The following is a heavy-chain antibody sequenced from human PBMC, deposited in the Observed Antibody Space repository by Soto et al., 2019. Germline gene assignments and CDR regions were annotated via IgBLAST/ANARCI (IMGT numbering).Heavy chain of an antibody. J-gene: IGHJ3*02. CDR1: GFTFNNYD. V-gene: IGHV3-30*18. CDR3: AKVLGMIVADSFDI. CDR2: TSYDGSNK. D-gene: IGHD3-22*01. Sequence: QVQLVESGGGVVQPGRSLRLSCAASGFTFNNYDMHWVRQSPGKGLEWVAVTSYDGSNKYYADSVKGRFTISRDNSKNTLYLQMNSLRAEDTAVYYCAKVLGMIVADSFDIWGQGTMVTVSS.